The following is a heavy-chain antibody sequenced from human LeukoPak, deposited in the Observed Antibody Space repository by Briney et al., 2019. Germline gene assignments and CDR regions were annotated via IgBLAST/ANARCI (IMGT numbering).Heavy chain of an antibody. CDR1: GFTFSSYA. J-gene: IGHJ6*02. D-gene: IGHD2-15*01. V-gene: IGHV3-23*01. CDR3: AKVYRHCSGGSCYSRRYYYYYGMDV. Sequence: GGSLRLSCAASGFTFSSYAMSWVRQALGKGLEWVSAISGSGGSTYYAGSVKGRFTISRDNSKNTLYLQMNSLRAEDTAVYYCAKVYRHCSGGSCYSRRYYYYYGMDVWGQGTTVTVSS. CDR2: ISGSGGST.